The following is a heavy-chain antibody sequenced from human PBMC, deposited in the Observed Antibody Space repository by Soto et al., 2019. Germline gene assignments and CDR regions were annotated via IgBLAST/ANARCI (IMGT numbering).Heavy chain of an antibody. CDR2: IYWDDDK. CDR1: GFSLSTSGVG. J-gene: IGHJ5*02. CDR3: AHRREQQLEKPYNWFDP. D-gene: IGHD6-13*01. V-gene: IGHV2-5*02. Sequence: SGPTLVNPTQTLTLTCTFSGFSLSTSGVGVGWIRQPPGKALEWLALIYWDDDKRYSPSLKSRLTITKDTSKNQVVLTMTNMDPVDTATYYCAHRREQQLEKPYNWFDPWGQGTLVTVSS.